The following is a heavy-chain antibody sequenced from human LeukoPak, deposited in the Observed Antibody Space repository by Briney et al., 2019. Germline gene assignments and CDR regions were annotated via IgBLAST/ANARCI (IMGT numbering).Heavy chain of an antibody. V-gene: IGHV4-34*01. Sequence: SETLSLTCAVYGGSFSGYYWSWIRQPPGKGLEWIGEINHSGSTNYNPSLKSRVTISVDTSKNQFSLKLSSVTAADTAVYYCAREIGSGSYYFDYWGQGTLVTVSS. CDR3: AREIGSGSYYFDY. J-gene: IGHJ4*02. CDR1: GGSFSGYY. D-gene: IGHD3-10*01. CDR2: INHSGST.